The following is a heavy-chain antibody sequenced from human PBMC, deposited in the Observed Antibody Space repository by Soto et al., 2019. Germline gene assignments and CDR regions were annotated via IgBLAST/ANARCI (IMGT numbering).Heavy chain of an antibody. CDR1: GFSLTTSGVG. D-gene: IGHD6-6*01. CDR3: ARSVEALPVRGALDY. V-gene: IGHV2-5*02. Sequence: QITLKESGPTLVKPTQTLTLTCTFSGFSLTTSGVGVGWIRQPPGKGPECLALIYWDDDERYSPSLQSRLTITKDTSINRVVLTMTNMGPVDTATYYCARSVEALPVRGALDYWGQGTLVTVSS. J-gene: IGHJ4*02. CDR2: IYWDDDE.